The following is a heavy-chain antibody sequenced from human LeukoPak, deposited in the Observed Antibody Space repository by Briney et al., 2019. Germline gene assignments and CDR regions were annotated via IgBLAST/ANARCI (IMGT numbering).Heavy chain of an antibody. J-gene: IGHJ4*02. V-gene: IGHV3-48*03. CDR3: ARESPSYGGNVFDY. CDR2: ISSRGKTI. CDR1: GFTFSSYE. Sequence: PGWSLRLSCAASGFTFSSYEMNWVRQAPGKGLEWVSYISSRGKTIYYADSVQGRITISRDNAKNSLYLQMNSLRAEDTAVYYCARESPSYGGNVFDYWGQGTLVTVSS. D-gene: IGHD4-23*01.